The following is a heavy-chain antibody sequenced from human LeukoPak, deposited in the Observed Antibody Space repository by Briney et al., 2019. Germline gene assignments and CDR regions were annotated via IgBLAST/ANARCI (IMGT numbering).Heavy chain of an antibody. Sequence: PSETLSLTCAVYGGSFSGYYWSWIRQPPGKGLEWIGEINHSGSTNYNPSLKSRVTISVDTSKNQFSLKLSSVTAADTAVYYCARAPRVEDWFDPWGQGTLVTVSS. D-gene: IGHD2-15*01. J-gene: IGHJ5*02. V-gene: IGHV4-34*01. CDR1: GGSFSGYY. CDR3: ARAPRVEDWFDP. CDR2: INHSGST.